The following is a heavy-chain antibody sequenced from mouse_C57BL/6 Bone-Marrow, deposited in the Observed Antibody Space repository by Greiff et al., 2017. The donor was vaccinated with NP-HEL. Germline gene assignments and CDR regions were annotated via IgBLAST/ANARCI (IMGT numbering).Heavy chain of an antibody. Sequence: EVMLVESGGGLVKPGGSLKLSCAASGFTFSSYAMSWVRQTPEKRLEWVATISDGGSYTYYPDNVKGRFTISRDNAKNNLYLQMSHLKSEDTAMYYCARAYYYGSSYSWFAYGGQGTLVTVSA. J-gene: IGHJ3*01. CDR3: ARAYYYGSSYSWFAY. CDR2: ISDGGSYT. CDR1: GFTFSSYA. D-gene: IGHD1-1*01. V-gene: IGHV5-4*03.